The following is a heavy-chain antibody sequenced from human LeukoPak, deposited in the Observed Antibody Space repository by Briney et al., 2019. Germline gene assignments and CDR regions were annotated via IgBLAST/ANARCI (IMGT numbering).Heavy chain of an antibody. Sequence: PGGSLRLSCAASGFTFSDCYMSWIRQAPGKGLEWVSVIYSGGSTYYADSVKGRFTISRDNSKNTLYLQMNSLRAEDTAVYYCATYHYYYYYMDVWGKGTTVTISS. V-gene: IGHV3-53*01. CDR1: GFTFSDCY. J-gene: IGHJ6*03. CDR2: IYSGGST. CDR3: ATYHYYYYYMDV.